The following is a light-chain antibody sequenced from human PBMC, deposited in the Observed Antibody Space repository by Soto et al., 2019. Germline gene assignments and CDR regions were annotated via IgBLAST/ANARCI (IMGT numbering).Light chain of an antibody. CDR1: SSDNSSKDY. Sequence: QSALTQPASVSGSPGQSVTISCTGISSDNSSKDYVSWYQHHPGKAPRLMIYDVDYRPSGISNRFSGSKSGNAASLSISGLLADDEADYYCSTYTGSLVVFGGGTKLTVL. V-gene: IGLV2-14*03. CDR3: STYTGSLVV. CDR2: DVD. J-gene: IGLJ2*01.